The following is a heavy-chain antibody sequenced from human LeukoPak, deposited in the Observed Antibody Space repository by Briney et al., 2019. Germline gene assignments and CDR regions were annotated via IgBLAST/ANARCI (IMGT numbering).Heavy chain of an antibody. CDR3: ARQVVELYTLDY. CDR2: ISSSSSYI. J-gene: IGHJ4*02. Sequence: GGSRRLSCAASGFTFSSYSMNWVRQAPGKGLEWVSSISSSSSYIYYADSVKGRFTISRDNSKNTLYLQLNSLRAEDTAVYYCARQVVELYTLDYWGQGTLVTVSS. CDR1: GFTFSSYS. D-gene: IGHD2-15*01. V-gene: IGHV3-21*01.